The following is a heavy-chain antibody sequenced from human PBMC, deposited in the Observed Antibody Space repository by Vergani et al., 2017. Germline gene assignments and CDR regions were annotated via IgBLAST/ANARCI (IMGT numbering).Heavy chain of an antibody. J-gene: IGHJ3*01. Sequence: QLVESGGGWVQPGGSLRLSCAVSGFDFSSSIMNWVRQAPGKGLKWVSFISTGTKSQSYAESVKGRFTISRDSAKNSLYLQMDSLRAEDTAVYYCAREYSSTSGRALDFWGKGTKVTVSS. CDR1: GFDFSSSI. CDR2: ISTGTKSQ. V-gene: IGHV3-48*01. CDR3: AREYSSTSGRALDF. D-gene: IGHD2-2*01.